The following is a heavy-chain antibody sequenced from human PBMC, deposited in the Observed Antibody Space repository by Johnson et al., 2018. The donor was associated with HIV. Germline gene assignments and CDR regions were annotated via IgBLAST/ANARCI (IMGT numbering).Heavy chain of an antibody. CDR2: INRDGSDK. J-gene: IGHJ3*02. Sequence: VQLVESGGGLVQPGGSLRLSCAASGFTFSSYWMHWVRQVPGKGLEWVANINRDGSDKYYVDSVRGRFIISRDNSKNTLYLQMNSLRAEDTALYYCARVRERWELLLSDGSDIWGQGTMVTLSS. CDR1: GFTFSSYW. V-gene: IGHV3-7*01. CDR3: ARVRERWELLLSDGSDI. D-gene: IGHD1-26*01.